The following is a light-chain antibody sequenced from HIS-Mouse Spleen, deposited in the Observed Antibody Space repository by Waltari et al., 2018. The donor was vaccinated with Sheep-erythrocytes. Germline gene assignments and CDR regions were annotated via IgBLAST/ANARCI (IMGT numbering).Light chain of an antibody. J-gene: IGKJ2*01. Sequence: EIVLTQSPATLSLSPGERATLSCRASQSVSSYLAWYQQKPGQAPRLLIYDASNRATGIPARFSGSGSEIDFTLTISSLEPEDFAVYYCQQRSNWYTFGQGTKLEIK. CDR1: QSVSSY. CDR3: QQRSNWYT. V-gene: IGKV3-11*01. CDR2: DAS.